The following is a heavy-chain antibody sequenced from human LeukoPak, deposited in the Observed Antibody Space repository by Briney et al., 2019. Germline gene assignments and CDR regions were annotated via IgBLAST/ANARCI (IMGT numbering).Heavy chain of an antibody. CDR1: GFTFSSYG. J-gene: IGHJ6*02. CDR2: IWYDGSNK. Sequence: GGSLRLSCAASGFTFSSYGIHWVRQAPGKGLEWVALIWYDGSNKYYADSVKGRFTISRDNSKNTLYLQMNSLRAEDTAVYYCARGSGSRSNFYYYGMDVWGQGTTVTVSS. V-gene: IGHV3-33*01. D-gene: IGHD3-10*01. CDR3: ARGSGSRSNFYYYGMDV.